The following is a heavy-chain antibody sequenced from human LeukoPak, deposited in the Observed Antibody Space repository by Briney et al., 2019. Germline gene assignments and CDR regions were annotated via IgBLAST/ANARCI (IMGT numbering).Heavy chain of an antibody. CDR2: ISGSGGST. V-gene: IGHV3-23*01. J-gene: IGHJ4*02. CDR1: GFTFSSYA. Sequence: GGSLRLSCAASGFTFSSYAMSWVRQAPGKGLEWVSAISGSGGSTYYADSVKGRFTISRDNSKNTLYLQMSSLRAEDTAVYYCAKDRGSSGSLDYWGQGTLVTVSS. D-gene: IGHD6-13*01. CDR3: AKDRGSSGSLDY.